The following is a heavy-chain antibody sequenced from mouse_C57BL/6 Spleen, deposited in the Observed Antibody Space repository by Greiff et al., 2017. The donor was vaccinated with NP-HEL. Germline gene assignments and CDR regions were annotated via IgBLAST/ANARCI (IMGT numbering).Heavy chain of an antibody. CDR3: ARRDYGSPFAY. V-gene: IGHV5-4*03. Sequence: DVKLVESGGGLVKPGGSLKLSCAASGFTFSSYAMSWVRQTPEKRLEWVATISDGGSYTYYPDNVKGRFTISRDNAKNNLYLQMSHLKSEDTAMYYCARRDYGSPFAYWGQGTLVTVSA. J-gene: IGHJ3*01. D-gene: IGHD1-1*01. CDR1: GFTFSSYA. CDR2: ISDGGSYT.